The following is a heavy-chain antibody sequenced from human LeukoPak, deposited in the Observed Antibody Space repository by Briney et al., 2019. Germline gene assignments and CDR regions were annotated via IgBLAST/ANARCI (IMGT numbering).Heavy chain of an antibody. D-gene: IGHD2-2*01. J-gene: IGHJ5*02. V-gene: IGHV4-39*07. Sequence: SETLSLTCTVSGGSISSSSYYWGWIRQPPGKGLEGIGSIYYSGSTYYNPSLKSRFTISVDTSKNQFSLKLSSVTAADTAVYYCANGGYCSSTSCYPKWFDPWGQGTLVTVSS. CDR3: ANGGYCSSTSCYPKWFDP. CDR2: IYYSGST. CDR1: GGSISSSSYY.